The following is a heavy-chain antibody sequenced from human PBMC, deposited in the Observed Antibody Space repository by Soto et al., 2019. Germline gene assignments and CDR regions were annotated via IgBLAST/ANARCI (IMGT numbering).Heavy chain of an antibody. CDR2: INPNSGGT. J-gene: IGHJ6*04. V-gene: IGHV1-2*02. Sequence: ASVKVSCKASGYTFTGYYMHWVRQAPGQGLEWMGWINPNSGGTNYAQKFQGRVTMTRDTSISTAYMELSRLRSDDTAVYYCARREWELLGGYYYYGMDVWGKGTTVTVSS. D-gene: IGHD1-26*01. CDR3: ARREWELLGGYYYYGMDV. CDR1: GYTFTGYY.